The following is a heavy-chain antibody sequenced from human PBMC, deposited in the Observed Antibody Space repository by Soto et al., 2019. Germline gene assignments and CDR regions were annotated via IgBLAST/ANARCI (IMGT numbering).Heavy chain of an antibody. D-gene: IGHD6-13*01. Sequence: QVQLQESGPGLVKPSETLSLTCTVSGDSVSSGSYYWSWIRQPPGQGLEWIAYISYSGSTNYNPSLKSQVTISVYMSKSHFSLRLRSVTAADTAVYYCARGGAASGTYYYYGMDVWGQGTTVTVSS. V-gene: IGHV4-61*03. CDR1: GDSVSSGSYY. CDR3: ARGGAASGTYYYYGMDV. CDR2: ISYSGST. J-gene: IGHJ6*02.